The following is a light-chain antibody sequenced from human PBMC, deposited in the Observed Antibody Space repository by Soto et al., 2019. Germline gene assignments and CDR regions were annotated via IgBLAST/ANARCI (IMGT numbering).Light chain of an antibody. CDR2: MAS. J-gene: IGKJ1*01. Sequence: DIQMTQSPSTLSASVGDRVTITCRASQTISSWLAWYQQKPGKAPKLLIYMASTLKSGVPSRFSGSGSGTEFTLTISRLEPEDFAVYYCQQYGSLSWTFGQGTKVDIK. V-gene: IGKV1-5*03. CDR1: QTISSW. CDR3: QQYGSLSWT.